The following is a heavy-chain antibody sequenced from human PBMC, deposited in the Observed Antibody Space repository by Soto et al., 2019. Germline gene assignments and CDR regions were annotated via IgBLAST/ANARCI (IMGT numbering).Heavy chain of an antibody. CDR3: ARAVVVVARTPYYMDV. D-gene: IGHD2-15*01. CDR1: GYTFSSFG. CDR2: ISPYSVNT. V-gene: IGHV1-18*01. J-gene: IGHJ6*03. Sequence: QVQLVQSGAEVKKPGASVKVSCKASGYTFSSFGISWVRQAPGQGLEWMGWISPYSVNTHYAQKFQGRVIMTTNTSTSTAHMELRSLRPDDTAVYYCARAVVVVARTPYYMDVWGKGTSVTVSS.